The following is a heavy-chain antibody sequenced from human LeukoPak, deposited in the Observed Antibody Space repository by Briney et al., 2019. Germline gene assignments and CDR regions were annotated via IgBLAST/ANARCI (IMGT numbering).Heavy chain of an antibody. J-gene: IGHJ6*03. CDR3: ARRRGGDYGMYYYYYMDV. D-gene: IGHD4-17*01. V-gene: IGHV4-39*07. CDR1: GGSISSSSYY. CDR2: IYYSGST. Sequence: SETLSLTCTVSGGSISSSSYYWGWIRQPPGKGLEWIGSIYYSGSTYYNPSLKSRVTISVDTSKNQFSLKLSSVTAADTAVYYCARRRGGDYGMYYYYYMDVWGKGTTVTVSS.